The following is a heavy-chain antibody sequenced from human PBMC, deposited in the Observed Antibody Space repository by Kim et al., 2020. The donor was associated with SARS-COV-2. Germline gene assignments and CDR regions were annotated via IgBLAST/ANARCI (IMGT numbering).Heavy chain of an antibody. CDR1: GYTFTSYA. D-gene: IGHD3-10*01. J-gene: IGHJ4*02. Sequence: ASVKVSCKASGYTFTSYAMHWVRQAPGQRLEWMGWINAVNGNTKYSQKFQGRITITRDTSASTAYMELSSLRSEDTAVYYCARESSTSNEYYYGLEGFDYWGQGTLVTVSS. CDR2: INAVNGNT. V-gene: IGHV1-3*01. CDR3: ARESSTSNEYYYGLEGFDY.